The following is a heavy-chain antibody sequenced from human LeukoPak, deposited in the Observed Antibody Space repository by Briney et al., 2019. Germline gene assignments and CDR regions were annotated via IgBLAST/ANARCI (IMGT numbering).Heavy chain of an antibody. Sequence: SETLSLICAVYGGSFSGYYWSWIRQPPGKGLEWIGEINHSGSTNYNPSLKSRVTISVDTSKNQFSLKLSSVTAADTAVYYCARGHRGGGVPFEAFDIWGQGTMVTVSS. J-gene: IGHJ3*02. CDR3: ARGHRGGGVPFEAFDI. CDR1: GGSFSGYY. D-gene: IGHD3-16*01. CDR2: INHSGST. V-gene: IGHV4-34*01.